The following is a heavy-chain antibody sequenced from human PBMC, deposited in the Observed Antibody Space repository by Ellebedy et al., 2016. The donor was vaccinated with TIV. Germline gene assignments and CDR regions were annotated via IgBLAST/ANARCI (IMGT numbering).Heavy chain of an antibody. D-gene: IGHD3-22*01. CDR3: ARGMGITTVYYYFAMDV. CDR2: INHNIGDT. CDR1: GYTFTDYY. Sequence: AASVKVSCKASGYTFTDYYIHWVRQAPGQGLEWMGWINHNIGDTNYAQKFQGWVTMTWDTSISTAYMELSRLRSDDTAVYYCARGMGITTVYYYFAMDVWGHGTTVTVSS. J-gene: IGHJ6*02. V-gene: IGHV1-2*04.